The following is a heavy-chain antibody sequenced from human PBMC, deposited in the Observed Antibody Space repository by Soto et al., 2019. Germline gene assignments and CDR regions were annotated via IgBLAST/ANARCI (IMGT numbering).Heavy chain of an antibody. CDR3: ARGRDIEVVVAATTPFDS. Sequence: ASETLSLTCAVYGGSFSGYYWSWIRQPPGKGLEWIGEINHSGSTNYNPSLKSRVTISVDTSKNQFSLKLRSVTAADTAVYYCARGRDIEVVVAATTPFDSWGQGTLVTVSS. CDR2: INHSGST. CDR1: GGSFSGYY. V-gene: IGHV4-34*01. D-gene: IGHD2-15*01. J-gene: IGHJ4*02.